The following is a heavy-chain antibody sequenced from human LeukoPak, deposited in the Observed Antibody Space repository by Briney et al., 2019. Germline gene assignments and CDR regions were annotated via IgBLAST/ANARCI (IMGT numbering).Heavy chain of an antibody. Sequence: PGGSLRLSCAASGFTFSSYGMNWVRQAPGKGLEWVSSIGSTSHFRYYADSLKGRVTISRDNAKNSLYLQMSSLRVEDTAVYYCARSCDGDCYSDYWGQGTLVTVSS. J-gene: IGHJ4*02. V-gene: IGHV3-21*01. D-gene: IGHD2-21*02. CDR3: ARSCDGDCYSDY. CDR2: IGSTSHFR. CDR1: GFTFSSYG.